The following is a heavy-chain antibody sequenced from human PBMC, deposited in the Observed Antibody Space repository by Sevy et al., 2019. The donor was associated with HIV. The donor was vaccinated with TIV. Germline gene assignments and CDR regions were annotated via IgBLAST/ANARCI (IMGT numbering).Heavy chain of an antibody. CDR3: ARGGGFSDEGMDV. CDR1: AGSISPYY. J-gene: IGHJ6*02. D-gene: IGHD1-26*01. V-gene: IGHV4-59*01. Sequence: SETLSLTCTVSAGSISPYYWNWIRQPPGKGLEWIGYIYYSGSTNYNPSLRSRVTISVDTSKTQCSLKLSSVTAADTAVYFCARGGGFSDEGMDVWGQGTTVTVSS. CDR2: IYYSGST.